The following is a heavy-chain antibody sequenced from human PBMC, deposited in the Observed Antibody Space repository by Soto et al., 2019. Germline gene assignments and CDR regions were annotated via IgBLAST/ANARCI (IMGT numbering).Heavy chain of an antibody. CDR2: ISGSGGST. D-gene: IGHD7-27*01. CDR1: GFTFSSYA. Sequence: GGSLRLSCAASGFTFSSYAMSWVRQAPGKGLEWVSAISGSGGSTYYADSVKGRFTISRDNSKNTLYLQMNSLRAEDTAVYYCAKDLGPTTGDGGGHDAFDIWGQGTMVTVSS. V-gene: IGHV3-23*01. CDR3: AKDLGPTTGDGGGHDAFDI. J-gene: IGHJ3*02.